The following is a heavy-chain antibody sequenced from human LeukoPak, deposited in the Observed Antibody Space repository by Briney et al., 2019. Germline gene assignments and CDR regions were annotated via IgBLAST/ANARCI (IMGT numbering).Heavy chain of an antibody. J-gene: IGHJ4*02. CDR1: GGSISSYY. CDR2: IYYSGST. D-gene: IGHD6-13*01. Sequence: SETLSLTCTVSGGSISSYYWSWIRQPPGKGLEWIGYIYYSGSTNYNPSLKSRVTISVDTSKNQFSLKLSSVTAADTAVYYCARAWRAAAAYDYWGQGTLVTVSS. V-gene: IGHV4-59*01. CDR3: ARAWRAAAAYDY.